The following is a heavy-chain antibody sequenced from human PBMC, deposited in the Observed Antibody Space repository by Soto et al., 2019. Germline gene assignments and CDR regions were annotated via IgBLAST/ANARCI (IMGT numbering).Heavy chain of an antibody. D-gene: IGHD3-16*02. J-gene: IGHJ4*02. CDR3: ARIGGYHGPLDY. Sequence: SETLSLTCSVSGVSISSYFWSWIRQPSGRGLEWIGYTYHRGSTNYSPSLKSRVAISLDTSENQFSLKVSSVTAADTAVYYCARIGGYHGPLDYWGQGTPVTVSS. V-gene: IGHV4-59*01. CDR1: GVSISSYF. CDR2: TYHRGST.